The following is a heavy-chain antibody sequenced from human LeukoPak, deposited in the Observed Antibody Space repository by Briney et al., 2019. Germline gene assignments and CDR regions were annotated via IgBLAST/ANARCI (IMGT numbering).Heavy chain of an antibody. Sequence: SETLSLTCTVSGGSISSYSWSWIRQPPGKGREWIGYISYSGRPNYNPSLKSRVTISVDTSKNQFSLKVSSVTAADTAVYFCARVRASLTIDYWGQGALVTVSS. V-gene: IGHV4-59*01. CDR1: GGSISSYS. J-gene: IGHJ4*02. CDR2: ISYSGRP. CDR3: ARVRASLTIDY.